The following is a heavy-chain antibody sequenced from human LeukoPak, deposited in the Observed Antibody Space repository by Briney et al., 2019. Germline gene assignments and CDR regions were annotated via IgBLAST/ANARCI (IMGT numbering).Heavy chain of an antibody. D-gene: IGHD3-22*01. CDR3: AQDYDSSGLAAFDI. Sequence: GGSLRPSCAASGFTFSSYGMHWVRQAPGKGLEWVAVISYDGSNKYYADSVKGRFTISRDNSKNTLYLQMNSLRAEDMAVYYCAQDYDSSGLAAFDIWGQGTMVTVSS. CDR1: GFTFSSYG. CDR2: ISYDGSNK. J-gene: IGHJ3*02. V-gene: IGHV3-30*18.